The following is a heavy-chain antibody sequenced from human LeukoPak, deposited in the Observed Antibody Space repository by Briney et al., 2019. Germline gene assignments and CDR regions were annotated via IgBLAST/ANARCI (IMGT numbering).Heavy chain of an antibody. CDR1: GGSFSVYY. J-gene: IGHJ3*02. V-gene: IGHV4-34*01. D-gene: IGHD5-24*01. CDR2: INHSGST. CDR3: ARQRDGYKPDAFDI. Sequence: SETLSLTCAVYGGSFSVYYWSWIRQPPGKGLEWIGEINHSGSTNYNPSLNSRVTISVDTSKNQFSLKLSSVTAADTAVYYCARQRDGYKPDAFDIWGQGTMVTVSS.